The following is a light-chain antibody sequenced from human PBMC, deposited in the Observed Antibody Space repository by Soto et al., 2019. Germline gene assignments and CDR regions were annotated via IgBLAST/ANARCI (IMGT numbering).Light chain of an antibody. CDR2: LGS. Sequence: DIVMTQSPLSLPVTPGEPASISCRSSQSLLHSNGYNYLDWYLQKPGQSPQLLIYLGSNRASGVPERFSGSGSGTDFTLKISRVEAEDVGVYYCMQALQTPTFGPGTKVDIK. J-gene: IGKJ3*01. CDR1: QSLLHSNGYNY. CDR3: MQALQTPT. V-gene: IGKV2-28*01.